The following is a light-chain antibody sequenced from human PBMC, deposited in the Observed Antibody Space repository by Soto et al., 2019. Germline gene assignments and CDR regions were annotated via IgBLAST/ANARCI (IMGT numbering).Light chain of an antibody. CDR2: DTS. Sequence: QTVVTQEPSVTVSPGGTVTLTCGSSTGAVTSGHYPYWFQQKPGQAPRTLIYDTSNKHSWTPARFSGSLLGGKAALTLSGAQPEDESEYYCLLSYGGVQRVFGGGTKLTVL. CDR1: TGAVTSGHY. V-gene: IGLV7-46*01. J-gene: IGLJ3*02. CDR3: LLSYGGVQRV.